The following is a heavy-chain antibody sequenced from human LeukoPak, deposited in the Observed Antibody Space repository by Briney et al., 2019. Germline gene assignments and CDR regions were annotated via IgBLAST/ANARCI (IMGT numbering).Heavy chain of an antibody. CDR3: AKGLRGIYDY. J-gene: IGHJ4*02. CDR1: GFTFSSYA. D-gene: IGHD1-26*01. V-gene: IGHV3-23*01. CDR2: ISDSGVNT. Sequence: GGSLRLSCAASGFTFSSYAMTWVRQAPEKGLEWVPSISDSGVNTYYADSVKGRFTISRDNSKNTLYLQMNSLRAEDTAVYYCAKGLRGIYDYWGQRTLVTVSS.